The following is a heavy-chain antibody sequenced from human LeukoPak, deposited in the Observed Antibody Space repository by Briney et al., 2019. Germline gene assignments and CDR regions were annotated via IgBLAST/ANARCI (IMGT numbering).Heavy chain of an antibody. CDR3: ARRFRDVVEIPAPDY. D-gene: IGHD2-2*01. J-gene: IGHJ4*02. V-gene: IGHV3-23*01. CDR1: GFTFTSYA. Sequence: GGSLRLSCAASGFTFTSYAMNWVRQAPGKGLEWVSAILAGGTTYYADSVKGRFTISRDNSKNTLYLQMNSLRAEDTAMYYCARRFRDVVEIPAPDYWGQGTLVTVSS. CDR2: ILAGGTT.